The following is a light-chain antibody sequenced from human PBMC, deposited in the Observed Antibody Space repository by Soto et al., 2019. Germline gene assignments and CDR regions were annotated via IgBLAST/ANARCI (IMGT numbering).Light chain of an antibody. CDR1: PSDVGASNY. Sequence: QSVLTQPPSASGSPGQSVTISCTGTPSDVGASNYVSWYQQQPGKAPKLMISEVSKRPSGVPDRFAGSKSGNTASLTVSGLQAKDEADYYCSSSAGTKNMVFGAGTKVTVL. CDR3: SSSAGTKNMV. V-gene: IGLV2-8*01. J-gene: IGLJ1*01. CDR2: EVS.